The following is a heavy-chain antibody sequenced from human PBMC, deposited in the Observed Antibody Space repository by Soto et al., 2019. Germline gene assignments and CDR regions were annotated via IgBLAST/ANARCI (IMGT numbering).Heavy chain of an antibody. D-gene: IGHD3-16*01. Sequence: GVSRRLSCTASGFTFSSYLMSWVRQAPGKGLGWVANIKEDGSGKYYVDSVKGRFSISRDNARNSLYLQMNSLRVEDTAVYYCVRVGRLGGYWGQGALVTVSS. CDR1: GFTFSSYL. CDR3: VRVGRLGGY. CDR2: IKEDGSGK. J-gene: IGHJ4*02. V-gene: IGHV3-7*03.